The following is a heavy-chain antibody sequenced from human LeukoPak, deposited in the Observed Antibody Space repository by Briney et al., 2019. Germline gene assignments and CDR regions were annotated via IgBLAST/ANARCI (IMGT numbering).Heavy chain of an antibody. CDR3: ATQLGSNLGFVVVPAAKGYAFDI. J-gene: IGHJ3*02. Sequence: GASVKVSCKASGYTFTSYAMHWVRQAPGQRLEWMGWINAGNGNTKYSQKFQGRVTITRDTSASTAYMELSSLRSEDTAVYYCATQLGSNLGFVVVPAAKGYAFDIWGQGTMVTVSS. V-gene: IGHV1-3*01. D-gene: IGHD2-2*01. CDR1: GYTFTSYA. CDR2: INAGNGNT.